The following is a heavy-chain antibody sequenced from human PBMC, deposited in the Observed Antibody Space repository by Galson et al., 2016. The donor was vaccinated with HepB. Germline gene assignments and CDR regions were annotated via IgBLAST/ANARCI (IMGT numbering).Heavy chain of an antibody. Sequence: SVKVSCKASGYTFTDYYMHWVRQAPGQGLEWIGWISGYNGYTDSAQKLQGRVTMTTDTSTSTAYMELSSLRSDDTAVYFCARSGDGNWFESWGQGTLVTVSS. J-gene: IGHJ5*01. CDR1: GYTFTDYY. D-gene: IGHD2-21*02. CDR3: ARSGDGNWFES. V-gene: IGHV1-18*04. CDR2: ISGYNGYT.